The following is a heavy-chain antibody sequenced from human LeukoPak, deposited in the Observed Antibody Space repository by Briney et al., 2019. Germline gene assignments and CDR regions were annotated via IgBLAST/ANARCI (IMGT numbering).Heavy chain of an antibody. Sequence: ASVKVSCKASGYTFTSYGISWVRQAPGQGLEWMGWISAYNGNTNYAQKLQGRVTTTTDTSTSTAYMELRSLRSDDTAVYYCARSQYYYDSSGYYYYYYGMDVWGQGTTVTVSS. V-gene: IGHV1-18*01. D-gene: IGHD3-22*01. CDR2: ISAYNGNT. CDR1: GYTFTSYG. CDR3: ARSQYYYDSSGYYYYYYGMDV. J-gene: IGHJ6*02.